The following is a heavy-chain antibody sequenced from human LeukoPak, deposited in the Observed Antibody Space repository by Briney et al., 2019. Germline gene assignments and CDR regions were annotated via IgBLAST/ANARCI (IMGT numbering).Heavy chain of an antibody. CDR3: ASTNCSSARCYGANWFDP. CDR2: IYNSGSTF. CDR1: GGSFSGYY. Sequence: PSETLSLTCAVYGGSFSGYYWSWIRQPPGKGLEWIGYIYNSGSTFHYNPSLKSRVTISVDTSKNQFSLRLSSVTAADTAVYYCASTNCSSARCYGANWFDPWGQGTLVTVSS. D-gene: IGHD2-2*01. J-gene: IGHJ5*02. V-gene: IGHV4-34*01.